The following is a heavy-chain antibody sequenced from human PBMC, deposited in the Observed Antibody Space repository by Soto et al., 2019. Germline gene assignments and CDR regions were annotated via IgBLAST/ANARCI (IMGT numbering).Heavy chain of an antibody. Sequence: GGVLRSSCAASGFTFRSYGMHWVRQAPGKVLELVAVISYDGSNKYYAESVKGRFTISRDNSKNTLYLQMKSLRAEDTAVYYFAKDHGSSKGLGGPKYWGQATLVNVSS. CDR1: GFTFRSYG. CDR2: ISYDGSNK. V-gene: IGHV3-30*18. D-gene: IGHD6-13*01. J-gene: IGHJ4*02. CDR3: AKDHGSSKGLGGPKY.